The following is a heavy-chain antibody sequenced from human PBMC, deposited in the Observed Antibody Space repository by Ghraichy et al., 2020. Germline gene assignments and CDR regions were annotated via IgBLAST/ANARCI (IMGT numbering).Heavy chain of an antibody. J-gene: IGHJ4*02. CDR3: ARFGGSSWYRSSANANKQDY. CDR2: ISAYNGNT. D-gene: IGHD6-13*01. Sequence: ASVKVSCKASGYTFTSYGISWVRQAPGQGLEWMGWISAYNGNTNYAQKLQGRVTMTTDTSTSTAYMELRSLRSDDTAVYYCARFGGSSWYRSSANANKQDYWGQGTLVTVSS. V-gene: IGHV1-18*04. CDR1: GYTFTSYG.